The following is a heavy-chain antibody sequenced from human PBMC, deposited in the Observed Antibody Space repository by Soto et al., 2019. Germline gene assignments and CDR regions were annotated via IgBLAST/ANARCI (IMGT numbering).Heavy chain of an antibody. CDR2: ISYDGSNK. CDR3: ANSGARKTEFDY. CDR1: GFTFSSYG. J-gene: IGHJ4*02. D-gene: IGHD1-26*01. Sequence: SLRLSCAASGFTFSSYGMHWVRQAPGKGLEWVAVISYDGSNKYYADSVKGRFTISRDNSKNTLYLQMNSLRAEDTAVYYCANSGARKTEFDYWGQGTLVTVSS. V-gene: IGHV3-30*18.